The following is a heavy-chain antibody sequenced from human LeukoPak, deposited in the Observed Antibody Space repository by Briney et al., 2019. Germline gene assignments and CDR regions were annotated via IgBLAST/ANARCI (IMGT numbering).Heavy chain of an antibody. D-gene: IGHD3-16*01. CDR1: GFTFDDYA. V-gene: IGHV3-43*02. Sequence: GGSLRLSCAASGFTFDDYAMHWVRQAPGKGLEWVSLISGDGGSTYYADSVKGRFTISRDNSKDTLYLQMNSLRVEDTAVYYCARAVGSFDYWGQGTLVTVSS. CDR3: ARAVGSFDY. J-gene: IGHJ4*02. CDR2: ISGDGGST.